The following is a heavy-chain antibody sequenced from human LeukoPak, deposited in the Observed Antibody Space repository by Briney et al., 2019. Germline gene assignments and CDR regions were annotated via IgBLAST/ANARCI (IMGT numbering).Heavy chain of an antibody. Sequence: SVKVSCKASGGTFSSYAISWVRQAPGQGLEWMGRIIPILGIANYAQKFQGRVTITADKSTSTAYMELSSLRSEDTAVYYCARGVYYYDSSGLDYWGQGTLVTVSS. CDR1: GGTFSSYA. D-gene: IGHD3-22*01. V-gene: IGHV1-69*04. J-gene: IGHJ4*02. CDR3: ARGVYYYDSSGLDY. CDR2: IIPILGIA.